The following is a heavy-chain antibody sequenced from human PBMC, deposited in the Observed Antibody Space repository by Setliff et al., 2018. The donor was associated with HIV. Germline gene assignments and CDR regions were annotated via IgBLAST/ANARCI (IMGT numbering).Heavy chain of an antibody. CDR1: GVSISRDGHY. D-gene: IGHD3-22*01. Sequence: SETLTLTCTVSGVSISRDGHYWSGIRQPAGKGLEWIGHIYTSGGTNYNPSLKSRVTMSVDTSKNQFSLKLSSGTAADTAVYYCARVVGYYDRSGYPNYYNYYLDVWGKGTTVTVSS. J-gene: IGHJ6*03. V-gene: IGHV4-61*09. CDR3: ARVVGYYDRSGYPNYYNYYLDV. CDR2: IYTSGGT.